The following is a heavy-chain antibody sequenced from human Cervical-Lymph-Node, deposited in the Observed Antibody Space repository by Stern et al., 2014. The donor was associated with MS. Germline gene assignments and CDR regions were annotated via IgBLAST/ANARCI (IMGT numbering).Heavy chain of an antibody. Sequence: QVQLQESGPGLVKPSETLSLTCTVSGASVSSGAFYWSWIRQPPGKGLEWIGDIYFIGSTPYNPSLKGRVTISLDTSKNQFSLNLRSVTAADTAVYYCARVYRSTPQIDYWGQGALVTVSS. J-gene: IGHJ4*02. V-gene: IGHV4-61*08. CDR2: IYFIGST. CDR1: GASVSSGAFY. D-gene: IGHD2-2*01. CDR3: ARVYRSTPQIDY.